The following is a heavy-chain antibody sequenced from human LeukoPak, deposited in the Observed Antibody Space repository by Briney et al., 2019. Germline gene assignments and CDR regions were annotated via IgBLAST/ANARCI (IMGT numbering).Heavy chain of an antibody. CDR3: MRDGPSWGLL. J-gene: IGHJ4*02. CDR1: GISINPYY. D-gene: IGHD3-16*01. CDR2: IIYTTGST. V-gene: IGHV4-4*07. Sequence: SGTLSLTCTVSGISINPYYWTWIRQPAGRGLEWIGRIIYTTGSTNYNPSLSSRVTMSVDTSKNQISLKLTYVTAADTAMYYCMRDGPSWGLLWGLGTLVTVSS.